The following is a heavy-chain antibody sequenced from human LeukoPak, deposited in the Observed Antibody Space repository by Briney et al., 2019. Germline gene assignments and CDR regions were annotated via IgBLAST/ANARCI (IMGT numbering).Heavy chain of an antibody. CDR3: AKAIGQWSFDL. Sequence: GGSLGLSCVASGFVFSANDMRWVRQAPGRGLQWVSAISVSGDGTTYDDSVKGRFTISRDNSKNTLYLQMNSLGVEDTAVYYCAKAIGQWSFDLWGRGALVIVSS. D-gene: IGHD2-21*01. J-gene: IGHJ2*01. CDR1: GFVFSAND. CDR2: ISVSGDGT. V-gene: IGHV3-23*01.